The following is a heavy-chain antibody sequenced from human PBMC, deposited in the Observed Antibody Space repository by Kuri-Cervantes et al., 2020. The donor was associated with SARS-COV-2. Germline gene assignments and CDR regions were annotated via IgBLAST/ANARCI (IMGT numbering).Heavy chain of an antibody. J-gene: IGHJ6*03. D-gene: IGHD6-19*01. CDR2: IYYSGST. CDR3: ARSGWYSRGVTHFYMDA. V-gene: IGHV4-61*01. Sequence: SETLSLTCTVSDGSISSSSYYWSWMRQPPGKGLEWIGYIYYSGSTNYNPSLMSRLTMSVDTSKNQFSLKLSSVTAADTALYFCARSGWYSRGVTHFYMDAWGKGTMVTVSS. CDR1: DGSISSSSYY.